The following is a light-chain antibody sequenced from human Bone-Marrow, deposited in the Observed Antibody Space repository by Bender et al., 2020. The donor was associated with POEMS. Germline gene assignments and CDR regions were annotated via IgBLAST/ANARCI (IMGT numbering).Light chain of an antibody. Sequence: QSPLTQPPSAPGPPGQPVPISFTGTSSNVGGNKYVPWYKQHPGKAPKLIIYDVSDRPSGVSNRFSGSKSGNTASLTISGLQAEDEADYYCSSYTSSSTQVFGGGTKLTVL. CDR1: SSNVGGNKY. J-gene: IGLJ3*02. V-gene: IGLV2-14*01. CDR2: DVS. CDR3: SSYTSSSTQV.